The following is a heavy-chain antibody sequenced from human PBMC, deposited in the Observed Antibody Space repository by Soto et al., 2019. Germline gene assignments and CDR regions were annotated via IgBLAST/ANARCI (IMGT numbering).Heavy chain of an antibody. J-gene: IGHJ6*03. CDR3: ARTTYSSSSYYYYYYYMDV. CDR2: IYYSGST. V-gene: IGHV4-59*01. Sequence: SETLSLTCTVSVGSISSYYWSWIRQPPGKGLEWIGYIYYSGSTNYNPSLKSRVTISVDTSKNQFSLKLSSVTAADTAVYYCARTTYSSSSYYYYYYYMDVWGKGTTVTVSS. CDR1: VGSISSYY. D-gene: IGHD6-6*01.